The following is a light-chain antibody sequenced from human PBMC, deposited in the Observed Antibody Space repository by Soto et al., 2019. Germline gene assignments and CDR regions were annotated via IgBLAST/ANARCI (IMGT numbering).Light chain of an antibody. Sequence: QSALTQPASVSGSPGQSIAISCTGTSSDVGSYDSVSWYQQHPSKAPKLMIYEGSKRPSGVSNRFSGSKSGNTASLTISGLQAEDEADYYCCSYAGSSTFPYVFGTGTKLTVL. J-gene: IGLJ1*01. CDR2: EGS. CDR1: SSDVGSYDS. CDR3: CSYAGSSTFPYV. V-gene: IGLV2-23*03.